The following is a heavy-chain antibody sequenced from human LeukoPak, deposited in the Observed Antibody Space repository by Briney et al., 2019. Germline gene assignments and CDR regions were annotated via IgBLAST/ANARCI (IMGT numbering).Heavy chain of an antibody. CDR2: ISSSSDYI. J-gene: IGHJ4*02. CDR3: ARDSGSGSYYPRFDY. V-gene: IGHV3-21*01. Sequence: GGSLRLSCAASGFTFSSYSMNWVRQAPGKGLEWVSSISSSSDYIYYADSVKGRFTISRDNAKNSLYVQMNSLRAEDTAVYYCARDSGSGSYYPRFDYWGQGTLVTVSS. D-gene: IGHD3-10*01. CDR1: GFTFSSYS.